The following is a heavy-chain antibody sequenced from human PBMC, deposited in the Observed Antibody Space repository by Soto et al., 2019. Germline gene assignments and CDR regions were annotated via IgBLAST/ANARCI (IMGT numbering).Heavy chain of an antibody. CDR3: ARINYCSSTSCYVFGDYYHMDG. V-gene: IGHV4-59*01. D-gene: IGHD2-2*01. Sequence: SSETLSLTCTVSGGSISSYYWSWIRQPPGKGLEWIGYIYYSGSTNYNPSLKSRVTISVDTSKNQFSLKLSSVTVADTAVYYCARINYCSSTSCYVFGDYYHMDGWGKGTTVTVSS. J-gene: IGHJ6*03. CDR1: GGSISSYY. CDR2: IYYSGST.